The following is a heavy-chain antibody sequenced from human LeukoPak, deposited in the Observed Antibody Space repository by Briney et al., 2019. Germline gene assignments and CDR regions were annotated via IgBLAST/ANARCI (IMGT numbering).Heavy chain of an antibody. CDR1: GFTFSSYG. Sequence: GGSLRLSCAASGFTFSSYGMHWVRQAPGKGLEWVSSISSGSSYIYYADSVKGRFTISRDNAKNSLYLQMNSLRAEDTAVYYCARAGNYYGRHTNWFDHWGQGTLVTVSS. CDR3: ARAGNYYGRHTNWFDH. J-gene: IGHJ5*02. D-gene: IGHD3-10*01. V-gene: IGHV3-21*01. CDR2: ISSGSSYI.